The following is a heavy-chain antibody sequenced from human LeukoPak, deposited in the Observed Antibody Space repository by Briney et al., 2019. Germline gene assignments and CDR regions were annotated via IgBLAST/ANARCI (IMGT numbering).Heavy chain of an antibody. Sequence: SETLSLTCTVSGGSIGSSSFYWGWIRQPPGQGLEWIETINYSGGTYYNPSLKSRVTISVDSSRNQFSLKLSSVTAADTAVYYCVRLQAVTGNFDYWGQGALVTVSS. CDR1: GGSIGSSSFY. CDR2: INYSGGT. CDR3: VRLQAVTGNFDY. D-gene: IGHD1-20*01. V-gene: IGHV4-39*01. J-gene: IGHJ4*02.